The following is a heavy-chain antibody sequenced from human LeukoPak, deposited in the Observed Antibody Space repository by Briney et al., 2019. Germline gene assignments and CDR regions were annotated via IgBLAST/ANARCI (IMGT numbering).Heavy chain of an antibody. Sequence: PSQTLSLTCTVSGGSTSSGGYYWSWIRQHPGKGLEWIGYIYYSGSTYYNPSLKSRVTISVDTPKNQFSLKLIPVTAADTAVYYCARSRYDSSGYYPPGFQHWGQGTLVTVSS. CDR2: IYYSGST. J-gene: IGHJ1*01. D-gene: IGHD3-22*01. CDR1: GGSTSSGGYY. V-gene: IGHV4-31*02. CDR3: ARSRYDSSGYYPPGFQH.